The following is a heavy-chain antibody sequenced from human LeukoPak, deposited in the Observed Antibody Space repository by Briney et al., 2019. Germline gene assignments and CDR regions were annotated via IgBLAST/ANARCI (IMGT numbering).Heavy chain of an antibody. D-gene: IGHD4-17*01. J-gene: IGHJ4*02. V-gene: IGHV3-30-3*01. CDR2: ISYDGSNK. CDR3: ASSPPMHYGDYDNY. CDR1: GFTFSSYA. Sequence: GGSLRLSCAASGFTFSSYALHWVRQAPGKGLEWVAVISYDGSNKYYADSVKGRFIISRDNSKNTLYLQMNSLRAEDTAVYYCASSPPMHYGDYDNYRGQGTLVTVSS.